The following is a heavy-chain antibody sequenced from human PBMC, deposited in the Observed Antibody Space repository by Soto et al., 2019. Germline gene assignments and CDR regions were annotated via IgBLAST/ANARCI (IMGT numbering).Heavy chain of an antibody. J-gene: IGHJ4*02. Sequence: EVQLLESGGGLVQPGGSLRLSCAASGFTFSSYAMNWVRQAPGKGLEWVSVISGSGGSTYYADSVKGRFTISRDNSKNTLVLQMNSMRVEDTAVYYCARRSSGWYFDYWGQGTLVTVSS. CDR1: GFTFSSYA. D-gene: IGHD6-25*01. CDR2: ISGSGGST. CDR3: ARRSSGWYFDY. V-gene: IGHV3-23*01.